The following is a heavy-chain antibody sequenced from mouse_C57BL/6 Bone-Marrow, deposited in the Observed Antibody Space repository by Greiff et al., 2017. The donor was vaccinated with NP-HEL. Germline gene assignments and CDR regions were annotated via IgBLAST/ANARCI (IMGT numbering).Heavy chain of an antibody. V-gene: IGHV1-59*01. CDR2: IDPSDSYN. CDR1: GYTFTSYW. J-gene: IGHJ3*01. Sequence: QVQLQQPGAELVRPGTSVKLSCKASGYTFTSYWMHWVKQRPGKGLEWLGVIDPSDSYNTYNQKVKGKATLTVDTSSTTYYMQLSVLTSEDSSVYYCARYWFAYWGQGTLVTVSA. CDR3: ARYWFAY.